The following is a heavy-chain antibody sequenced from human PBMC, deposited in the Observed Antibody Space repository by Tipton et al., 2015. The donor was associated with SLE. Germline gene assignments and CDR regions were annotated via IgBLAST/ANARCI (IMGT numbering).Heavy chain of an antibody. CDR2: ISYDGTNK. Sequence: SLRLSCAASGFTFSSYGMHWVRQAPGKGLEWVAVISYDGTNKYYADSVKGRFTISRDNSKNTLYLQMNSLRDDDTAVYYCAKGPLGYYDTSGYYDGDYWGQGTLVTVSS. CDR3: AKGPLGYYDTSGYYDGDY. D-gene: IGHD3-22*01. V-gene: IGHV3-30*18. J-gene: IGHJ4*02. CDR1: GFTFSSYG.